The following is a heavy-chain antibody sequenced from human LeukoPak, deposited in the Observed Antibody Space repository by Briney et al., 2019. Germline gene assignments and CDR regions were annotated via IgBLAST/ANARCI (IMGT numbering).Heavy chain of an antibody. CDR3: ATKRDGFTL. CDR1: GFTFSSYA. CDR2: ISGSGVST. V-gene: IGHV3-23*01. J-gene: IGHJ4*02. Sequence: GGSLRLSCAASGFTFSSYAMSWVRQAPGKGLEWVSAISGSGVSTYYADSVKGRVTISRDNSNNMLFLQMNSLRAEDTALYYCATKRDGFTLWGQGTQVTVSS. D-gene: IGHD5-24*01.